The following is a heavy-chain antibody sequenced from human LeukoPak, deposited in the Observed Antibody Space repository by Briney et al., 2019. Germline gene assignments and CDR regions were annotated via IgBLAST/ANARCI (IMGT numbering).Heavy chain of an antibody. J-gene: IGHJ4*02. V-gene: IGHV3-30*02. D-gene: IGHD4-17*01. Sequence: GGSLRLSCAASGFTFSNYGMHWVRQAPGKGLEWVAFIRFDGSDKYYADSVKGRFTISRDNSKNTLYLQMNSLRAEDTAVYYCARDGYGDYLSFDYWGQGTLVTVSS. CDR1: GFTFSNYG. CDR2: IRFDGSDK. CDR3: ARDGYGDYLSFDY.